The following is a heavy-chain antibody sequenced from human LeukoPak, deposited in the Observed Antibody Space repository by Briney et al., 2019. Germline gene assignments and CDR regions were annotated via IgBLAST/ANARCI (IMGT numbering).Heavy chain of an antibody. D-gene: IGHD3-10*01. CDR2: IKQDGSEK. J-gene: IGHJ4*02. CDR3: AKHSVGPDY. CDR1: GFTFSSHW. V-gene: IGHV3-7*03. Sequence: PGGSLRLSCAASGFTFSSHWMSWVRQAPGKGLEWVDNIKQDGSEKYYVDSVKGRFTISRDNAKNSLFLQMNGLRVEDTAVYYCAKHSVGPDYWGQGTLVTVSS.